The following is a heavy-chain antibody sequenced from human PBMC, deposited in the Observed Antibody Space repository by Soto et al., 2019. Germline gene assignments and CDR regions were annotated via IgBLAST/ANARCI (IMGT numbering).Heavy chain of an antibody. J-gene: IGHJ6*03. CDR2: INHSGST. Sequence: TSETLSLTCAVYGGSFSGYYWSWIRQPPGKGLEWIGEINHSGSTNYNPSLKSRVTISVDTSKNQFSLKLSSVTAADTAVYYCARTYYDFWSGPKSPYYYYMDVWGKGTTVTVSS. CDR3: ARTYYDFWSGPKSPYYYYMDV. D-gene: IGHD3-3*01. V-gene: IGHV4-34*01. CDR1: GGSFSGYY.